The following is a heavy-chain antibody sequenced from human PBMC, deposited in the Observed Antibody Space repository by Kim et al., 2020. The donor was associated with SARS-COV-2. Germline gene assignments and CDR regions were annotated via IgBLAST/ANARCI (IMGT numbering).Heavy chain of an antibody. CDR2: VYYSGST. D-gene: IGHD2-2*01. J-gene: IGHJ4*02. CDR3: AREGGSSSTHLDY. CDR1: GGSISTYY. Sequence: SETLSLTCSVSGGSISTYYWSWLRQPPGKGLEWIWYVYYSGSTNYNPSLKSRVTMSVDTSNNQFSLNLTSVTAADTAVYYCAREGGSSSTHLDYWGQGTLVTVSS. V-gene: IGHV4-59*12.